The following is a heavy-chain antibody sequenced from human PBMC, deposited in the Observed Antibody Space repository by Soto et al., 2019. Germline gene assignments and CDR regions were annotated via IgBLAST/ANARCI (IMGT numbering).Heavy chain of an antibody. Sequence: QVQLQESGPGLVKPSQTLSLTCTVSGGSISSGGYYWSWIRQHPGKGLEWIGYIYYSGSTYYNPSLKRRVTISVDTSKNQFSLKLSSVTAADTAVYYCARGVTMVRGVIHTPYFDHWGQGTLVTVSS. CDR2: IYYSGST. V-gene: IGHV4-31*03. CDR3: ARGVTMVRGVIHTPYFDH. D-gene: IGHD3-10*01. J-gene: IGHJ4*02. CDR1: GGSISSGGYY.